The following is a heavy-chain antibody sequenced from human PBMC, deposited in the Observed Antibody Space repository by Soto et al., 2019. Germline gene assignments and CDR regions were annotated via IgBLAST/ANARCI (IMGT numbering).Heavy chain of an antibody. Sequence: SETLSLTCTVSGDSITSGGYYWSWLRQPPGKGLEWIGYIYHSGGASYNPSLRGRAVISIDTSKNQFSLRLNAVTAADTATYYCARDYYGAASQYYYYGMEVWGQGTTVTVSS. J-gene: IGHJ6*02. CDR2: IYHSGGA. CDR3: ARDYYGAASQYYYYGMEV. V-gene: IGHV4-31*03. CDR1: GDSITSGGYY. D-gene: IGHD3-10*01.